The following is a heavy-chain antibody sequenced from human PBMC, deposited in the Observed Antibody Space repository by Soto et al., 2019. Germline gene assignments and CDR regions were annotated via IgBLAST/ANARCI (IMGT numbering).Heavy chain of an antibody. Sequence: GESLKISCKGSGYSFTSYWIGWVRQMPGKGLEWMGIIYPGNSDTRYSPSFQGQVTISADKSISTAYLQWSSLKASDTAMYYCARLGYYGSGSYPSGFDYYYMDVWGKGTTVTVSS. J-gene: IGHJ6*03. V-gene: IGHV5-51*01. CDR3: ARLGYYGSGSYPSGFDYYYMDV. CDR2: IYPGNSDT. CDR1: GYSFTSYW. D-gene: IGHD3-10*01.